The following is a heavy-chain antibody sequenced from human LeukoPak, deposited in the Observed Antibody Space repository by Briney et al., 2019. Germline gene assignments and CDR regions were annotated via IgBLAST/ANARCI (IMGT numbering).Heavy chain of an antibody. J-gene: IGHJ4*02. V-gene: IGHV4-39*07. CDR3: ARERLGYFDY. D-gene: IGHD6-25*01. CDR2: IYYSGST. Sequence: SETLSLTCTVSGGSISSSSYYWGWIRQPPGKGLEWIGSIYYSGSTYYNPSLKSRVTISVDTSKNQFSLKLSSVTAADTAVYCCARERLGYFDYWGQGTLVTVSS. CDR1: GGSISSSSYY.